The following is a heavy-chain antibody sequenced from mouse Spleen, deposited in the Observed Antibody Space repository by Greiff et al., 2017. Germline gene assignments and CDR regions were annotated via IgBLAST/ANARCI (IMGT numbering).Heavy chain of an antibody. D-gene: IGHD1-1*01. J-gene: IGHJ4*01. CDR2: INPYNGDT. CDR3: ARVSYGYAMDY. Sequence: VQLQQSGPELVKPGASVKISCKASGYSFTGYFMNWVMQSHGKSLEWIGRINPYNGDTFYNQKFKGKATLTVDKSSSTAHMELRSLASEDSAVYYCARVSYGYAMDYWGQGTSVTVSS. CDR1: GYSFTGYF. V-gene: IGHV1-20*02.